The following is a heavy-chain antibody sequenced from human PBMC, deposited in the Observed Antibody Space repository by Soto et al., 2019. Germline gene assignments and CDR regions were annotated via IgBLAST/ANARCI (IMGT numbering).Heavy chain of an antibody. D-gene: IGHD2-21*02. CDR1: GYIFSSYW. V-gene: IGHV5-51*01. CDR3: ARPYGGNSPLFDY. Sequence: LGESLKISCKGSGYIFSSYWIGWVRQVPGKGLEWMGNIYPGDSDTRYSPSFQGQVTISIDKSINTAYLQWSSLRASDTAMYYCARPYGGNSPLFDYWGQGTLVTVSS. CDR2: IYPGDSDT. J-gene: IGHJ4*01.